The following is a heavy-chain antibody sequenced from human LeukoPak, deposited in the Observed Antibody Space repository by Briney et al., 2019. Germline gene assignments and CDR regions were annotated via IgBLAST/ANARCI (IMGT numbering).Heavy chain of an antibody. D-gene: IGHD2-15*01. CDR3: ARDRSLWGSRYCSGGSCYNNY. J-gene: IGHJ4*02. CDR1: GFTFSSYW. Sequence: GGSLRLSCAAAGFTFSSYWMSWVRQAPGKGLEGVADIKQDGGEKYYVDSVKGRFTISRDNAKNSLYLQMNSLRAEDTAVYYCARDRSLWGSRYCSGGSCYNNYWGQGTLVTVSS. V-gene: IGHV3-7*01. CDR2: IKQDGGEK.